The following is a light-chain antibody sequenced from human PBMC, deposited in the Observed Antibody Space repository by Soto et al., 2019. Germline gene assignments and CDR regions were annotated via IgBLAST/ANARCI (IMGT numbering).Light chain of an antibody. J-gene: IGLJ2*01. Sequence: QSALTQPASVSGSPGQSITISCTATSSDVGGYNYVSWYQQHPGKAPKLMIYEVTKRPSGVPDRFSGSKSGNTASLTVSGLQAEDEADYYCSSYAGSNNLLFGGGTKLTVL. V-gene: IGLV2-8*01. CDR3: SSYAGSNNLL. CDR2: EVT. CDR1: SSDVGGYNY.